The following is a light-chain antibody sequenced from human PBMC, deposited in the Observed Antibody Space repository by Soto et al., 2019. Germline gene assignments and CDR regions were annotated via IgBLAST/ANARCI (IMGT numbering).Light chain of an antibody. CDR3: SSSAGSNYSV. J-gene: IGLJ1*01. V-gene: IGLV2-8*01. Sequence: ALTQHPSASGFTVQSVAISYTVSSNDVCGYNYVSLYQPHPGKVPQLMIYEVNKRPSGVPDRFSGSKSGSTASLTVSGLQAEDEADYYCSSSAGSNYSVFGTGTEVTVL. CDR2: EVN. CDR1: SNDVCGYNY.